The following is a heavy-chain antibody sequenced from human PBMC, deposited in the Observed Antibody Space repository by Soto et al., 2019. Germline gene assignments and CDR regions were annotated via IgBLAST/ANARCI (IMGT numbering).Heavy chain of an antibody. CDR3: GRDSKTATKYYHYYFGMDV. D-gene: IGHD5-18*01. V-gene: IGHV3-30*03. CDR2: ISYDGSNE. Sequence: PGGSLRLSCAASGFTFSSFGMHWVRQAPGKGLEWVTVISYDGSNEFYADSVKGRFTISRDNSKNTLYLQMNSLRDADTAVYYCGRDSKTATKYYHYYFGMDVWGQGTTVTVSS. CDR1: GFTFSSFG. J-gene: IGHJ6*02.